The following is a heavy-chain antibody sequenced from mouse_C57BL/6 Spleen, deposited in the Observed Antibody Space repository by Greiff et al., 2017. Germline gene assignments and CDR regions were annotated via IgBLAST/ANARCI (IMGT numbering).Heavy chain of an antibody. CDR3: AATVVDYWYFDV. D-gene: IGHD1-1*01. V-gene: IGHV1-74*01. J-gene: IGHJ1*03. CDR2: INPSDSDT. CDR1: GYTFTSYW. Sequence: QVQLQQPGAELVKPGASVKVSCKASGYTFTSYWMHWVKQRPGQGLEWIGRINPSDSDTNYNQKFKGKATLTVDKSSSTAYMQLSSLTSEDSAVYYCAATVVDYWYFDVWGTGTTVTVSS.